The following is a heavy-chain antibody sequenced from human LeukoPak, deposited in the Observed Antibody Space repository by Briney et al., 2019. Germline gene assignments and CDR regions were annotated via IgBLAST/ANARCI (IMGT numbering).Heavy chain of an antibody. J-gene: IGHJ4*02. V-gene: IGHV4-59*08. CDR3: ARHMGLGYSYGYPYFDY. Sequence: KTSETLSLTCIVSGGSISSYYWSWIRQPPGKGLEWIGYIYYSGSTNYNPSLKSRVTISVDTSKNQFSLKLSSVTAADTAVYYCARHMGLGYSYGYPYFDYWGQGTLVTVSS. CDR1: GGSISSYY. D-gene: IGHD5-18*01. CDR2: IYYSGST.